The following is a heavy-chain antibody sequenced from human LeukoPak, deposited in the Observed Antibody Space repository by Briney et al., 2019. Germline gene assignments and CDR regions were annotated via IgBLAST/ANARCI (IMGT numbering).Heavy chain of an antibody. V-gene: IGHV3-48*03. D-gene: IGHD1-26*01. CDR3: ARGVGATGYFDY. Sequence: GGSLRLSCAASGFTFSSYEMNWVRQAPGKGLEWVSYISSSGSTIYYADSVKGRFTISRDNAKNSLYLQMNSLRAEDTALYYCARGVGATGYFDYWGQGTLVTVSS. CDR1: GFTFSSYE. CDR2: ISSSGSTI. J-gene: IGHJ4*02.